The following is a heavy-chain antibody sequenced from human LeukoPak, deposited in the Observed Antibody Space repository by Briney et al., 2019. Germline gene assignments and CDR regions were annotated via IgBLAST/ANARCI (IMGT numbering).Heavy chain of an antibody. Sequence: PGGSLRLSCAASGFTFSDYYMSWIRQAPGKGLEWVSYISSSGSTIYYADSVKGRLTISGDNAKNSLYLQMNSLRAEDTAVYYCARDQSGIYSSSSHNVDYWGQGTLVTVSS. CDR2: ISSSGSTI. CDR1: GFTFSDYY. J-gene: IGHJ4*02. CDR3: ARDQSGIYSSSSHNVDY. V-gene: IGHV3-11*04. D-gene: IGHD6-6*01.